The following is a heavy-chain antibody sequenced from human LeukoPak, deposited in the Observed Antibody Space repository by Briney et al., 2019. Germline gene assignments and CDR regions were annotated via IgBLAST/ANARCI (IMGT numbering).Heavy chain of an antibody. CDR2: MNPNSGNT. Sequence: ASVKVSCKASGYTFTSYDINWVRQATGQGLEWMGWMNPNSGNTGYAQKFRGRVTITRNTSISTAYMELSSLRSEDTAVYYCARGPVYSSSWYDYWGQGTLVTVSS. V-gene: IGHV1-8*03. D-gene: IGHD6-13*01. CDR3: ARGPVYSSSWYDY. J-gene: IGHJ4*02. CDR1: GYTFTSYD.